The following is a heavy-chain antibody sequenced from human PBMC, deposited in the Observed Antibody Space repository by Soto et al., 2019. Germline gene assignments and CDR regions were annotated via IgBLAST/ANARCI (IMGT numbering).Heavy chain of an antibody. V-gene: IGHV4-39*02. Sequence: SETLSLTCTVSGGSISNSSYLWGWIRQPPGKGLQWIGSVSYSGSTYYNPSLKSRVTISVDTSKTQFSLKLSSVTAADTAVYYFSRDYYGSGSYYLSWFDPWGQGTLVTVSS. CDR3: SRDYYGSGSYYLSWFDP. CDR1: GGSISNSSYL. CDR2: VSYSGST. J-gene: IGHJ5*02. D-gene: IGHD3-10*01.